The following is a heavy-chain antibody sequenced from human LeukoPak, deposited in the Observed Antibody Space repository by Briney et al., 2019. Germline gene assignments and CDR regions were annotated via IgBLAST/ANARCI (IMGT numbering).Heavy chain of an antibody. Sequence: EASVTVSCTASGYTFTNYAISWVRQAPRQGLEWMGWISAYNGNTNYAQKLQGRVTMTTDTSTSTAYMELRSLRSDDTAVYYCVRVPGIAAAGGDYWGQGTLVTVSS. D-gene: IGHD6-13*01. V-gene: IGHV1-18*01. J-gene: IGHJ4*02. CDR2: ISAYNGNT. CDR1: GYTFTNYA. CDR3: VRVPGIAAAGGDY.